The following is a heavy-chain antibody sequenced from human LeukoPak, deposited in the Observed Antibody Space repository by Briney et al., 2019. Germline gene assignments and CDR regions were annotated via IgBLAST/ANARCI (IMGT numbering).Heavy chain of an antibody. CDR1: GYTFTSYY. CDR2: ISPSGGST. D-gene: IGHD3-10*01. J-gene: IGHJ4*02. Sequence: ASVKVSCKASGYTFTSYYMHWARQAPGQGLEWMGIISPSGGSTTHAQKFRGRLTMTRDMSTSTVYMELSSLRSEDTAVYYCARGRGSGTYYLDYWGQGTLVTVSS. V-gene: IGHV1-46*01. CDR3: ARGRGSGTYYLDY.